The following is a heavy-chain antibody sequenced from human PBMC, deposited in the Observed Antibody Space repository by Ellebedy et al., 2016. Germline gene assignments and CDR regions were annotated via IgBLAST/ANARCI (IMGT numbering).Heavy chain of an antibody. D-gene: IGHD6-13*01. V-gene: IGHV1-8*01. CDR3: ARAERAPETGYSSSWYEFDY. CDR2: MNPNSGNT. Sequence: ASVKVSXXASGYTFTSYDINWVRQATGQGLEWMGWMNPNSGNTGYAQKFQGRVTMTRNTSISTAYMELSSLRSEDTAVYYCARAERAPETGYSSSWYEFDYWGQGTLVTVSS. CDR1: GYTFTSYD. J-gene: IGHJ4*02.